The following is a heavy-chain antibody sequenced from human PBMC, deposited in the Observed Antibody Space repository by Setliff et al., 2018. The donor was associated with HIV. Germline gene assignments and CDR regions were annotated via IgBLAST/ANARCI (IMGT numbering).Heavy chain of an antibody. CDR3: ARDEGVGFDI. CDR2: IYHSGST. V-gene: IGHV4-4*02. D-gene: IGHD1-26*01. CDR1: W. J-gene: IGHJ3*02. Sequence: WWTWVRQPPGKGLEWIGKIYHSGSTNYNPSLKSRVTISLDKSKNQFSLKLSSLTAADTAVYYCARDEGVGFDIWGQGTMVTVSS.